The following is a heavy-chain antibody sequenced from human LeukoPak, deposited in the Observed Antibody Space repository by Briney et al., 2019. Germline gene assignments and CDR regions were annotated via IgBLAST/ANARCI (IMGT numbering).Heavy chain of an antibody. CDR3: ARQQPSQYFDY. CDR2: IKQDGSEK. CDR1: GFTFSSYW. J-gene: IGHJ4*02. D-gene: IGHD6-13*01. Sequence: GGSLRLSCAASGFTFSSYWMSWVRQTPGKGLEWVANIKQDGSEKYYVDSVKGRFTISRDNAKNSLYLQMNSLRAEDTAVYYCARQQPSQYFDYWGQGTLVTVSS. V-gene: IGHV3-7*03.